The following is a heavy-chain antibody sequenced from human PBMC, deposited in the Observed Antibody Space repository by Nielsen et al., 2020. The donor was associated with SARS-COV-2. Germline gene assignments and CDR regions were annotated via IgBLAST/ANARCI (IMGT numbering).Heavy chain of an antibody. CDR2: IFPSGST. CDR3: AREFPEDYDYVWGRYRVDH. V-gene: IGHV4-61*02. D-gene: IGHD3-16*02. Sequence: SETLSLTCTVSGGSISSGGYYWSWIRQPAGKGLEWIGRIFPSGSTNYNPSLKSRVSMSVDTSNNQFSLKLTSVTAADTAVYFCAREFPEDYDYVWGRYRVDHWGQGTLVTVSS. J-gene: IGHJ4*02. CDR1: GGSISSGGYY.